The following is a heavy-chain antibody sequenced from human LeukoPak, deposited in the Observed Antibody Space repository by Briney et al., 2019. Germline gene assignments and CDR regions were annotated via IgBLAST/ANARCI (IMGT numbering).Heavy chain of an antibody. J-gene: IGHJ4*02. D-gene: IGHD2-2*03. CDR2: ISGSGGST. CDR3: AKEAGYCSTTTCYVDY. CDR1: GFTFSSYA. Sequence: GGSLRLSCVASGFTFSSYAMSWVRQAPGKGLEWVSGISGSGGSTYYADSVKGRFTISRDNSKNTLYLQMNSLRAEDTAVYYCAKEAGYCSTTTCYVDYWGQGILVTVSS. V-gene: IGHV3-23*01.